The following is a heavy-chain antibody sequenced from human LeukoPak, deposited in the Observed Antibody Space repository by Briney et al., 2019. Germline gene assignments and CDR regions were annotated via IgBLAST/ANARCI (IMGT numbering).Heavy chain of an antibody. Sequence: AASVKVSCKASGGTFSSYAISWVRQAPGQGLEWMGGIIPIFGTANYAQKFQGRVTITTGESTSTAYMELSSLRSEDTAVYYRARERGYSYGSDAFDIWGQGTMVTVSS. CDR1: GGTFSSYA. V-gene: IGHV1-69*05. CDR3: ARERGYSYGSDAFDI. CDR2: IIPIFGTA. J-gene: IGHJ3*02. D-gene: IGHD5-18*01.